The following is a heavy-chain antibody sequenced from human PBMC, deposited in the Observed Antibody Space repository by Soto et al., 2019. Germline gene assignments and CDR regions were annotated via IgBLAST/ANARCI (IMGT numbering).Heavy chain of an antibody. Sequence: ASVKVSCKASGGTFSSYAISWVRQAPGQGLEWMGWINPNSGGTNYAQKFQGRVTMTRDTSISTAYMELSRLRSDDTAVYYCARDQDYYYYGMDVWGQGTTVTVSS. CDR1: GGTFSSYA. J-gene: IGHJ6*02. CDR3: ARDQDYYYYGMDV. V-gene: IGHV1-2*02. CDR2: INPNSGGT.